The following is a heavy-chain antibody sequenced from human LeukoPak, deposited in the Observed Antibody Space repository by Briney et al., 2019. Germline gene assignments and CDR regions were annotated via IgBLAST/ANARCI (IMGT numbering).Heavy chain of an antibody. J-gene: IGHJ4*02. CDR3: ARDREYGDYGGGYFDY. V-gene: IGHV3-30-3*01. D-gene: IGHD4-17*01. Sequence: GRSLRLSCAASGFTFSSYAMHWVRQAPGKGLEWVAVISYDGSNKYYADSVKGRFTISRDNSKNTLCLQMNSLRAEDTAVYYCARDREYGDYGGGYFDYWGQGTLVTVSS. CDR2: ISYDGSNK. CDR1: GFTFSSYA.